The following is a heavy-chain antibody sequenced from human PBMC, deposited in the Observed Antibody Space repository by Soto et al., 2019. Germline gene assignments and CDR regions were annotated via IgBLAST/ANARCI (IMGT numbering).Heavy chain of an antibody. CDR1: GYSFANYW. J-gene: IGHJ4*02. V-gene: IGHV5-51*01. CDR3: ARPGAPTDTVVYDF. D-gene: IGHD5-18*01. Sequence: GESLKISCKASGYSFANYWIGWVFQKPWKGLEWMGVIYPGDSETTYSPSFEGQVIISVDRSRGTAFLEWSSLKASDTAMYYCARPGAPTDTVVYDFWGQGTQVSVSS. CDR2: IYPGDSET.